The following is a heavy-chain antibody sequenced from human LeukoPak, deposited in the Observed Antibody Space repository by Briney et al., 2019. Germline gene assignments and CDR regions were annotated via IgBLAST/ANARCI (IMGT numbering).Heavy chain of an antibody. D-gene: IGHD6-19*01. J-gene: IGHJ6*03. Sequence: PSETLSLTCTVSGGSISSSSYYWGWIRQPPGKGLEWIGSIYYSGSTYYNPSLKSRVTISVDTSKNQFSLKLSSVTAADTAVYYCARQKQQWLVLGGARFNYYYYMDVWGKGTTVTISS. CDR1: GGSISSSSYY. CDR3: ARQKQQWLVLGGARFNYYYYMDV. V-gene: IGHV4-39*01. CDR2: IYYSGST.